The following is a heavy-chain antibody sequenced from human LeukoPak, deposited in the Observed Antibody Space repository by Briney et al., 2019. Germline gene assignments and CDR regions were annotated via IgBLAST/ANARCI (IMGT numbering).Heavy chain of an antibody. D-gene: IGHD2-21*01. V-gene: IGHV4-34*01. CDR1: GGSFSGYS. Sequence: SETLSLTCAVYGGSFSGYSWTWIRQPPGKGLEWIGEINHSGSTNYNPSLKSRVTISVDTSKNQFSLKLSSVTAADTAVYYCARGAVAPGRFDPWGQGTLVTVSS. CDR2: INHSGST. J-gene: IGHJ5*02. CDR3: ARGAVAPGRFDP.